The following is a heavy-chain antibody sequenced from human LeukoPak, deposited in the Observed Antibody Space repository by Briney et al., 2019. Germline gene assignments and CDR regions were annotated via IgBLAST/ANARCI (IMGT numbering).Heavy chain of an antibody. J-gene: IGHJ3*02. CDR1: GYTLTELS. CDR3: ATDTNYDFWSGPHPGAFDI. D-gene: IGHD3-3*01. V-gene: IGHV1-24*01. Sequence: GASVKVSCKVSGYTLTELSMHWVRQAPGKGLEWMGGFDPEDGETIYAQKFQGRVTMTEDTSIDTAYMELSSLRSEDTAVYYCATDTNYDFWSGPHPGAFDIWGQGTMVTVSS. CDR2: FDPEDGET.